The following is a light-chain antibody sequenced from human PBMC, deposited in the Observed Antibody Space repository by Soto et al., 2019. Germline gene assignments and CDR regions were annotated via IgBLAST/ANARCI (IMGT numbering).Light chain of an antibody. CDR3: QQYETSLIT. V-gene: IGKV3-20*01. CDR2: GTA. CDR1: KRVTTSY. J-gene: IGKJ5*01. Sequence: EIVLTQSPGTLSLSPGERATLSCSASKRVTTSYLAWYQQKPGQAPRLLIYGTASRATGIPDRFSGSGSGRDFTLTITSLEPEDFAVYYCQQYETSLITFGQGTRLEIK.